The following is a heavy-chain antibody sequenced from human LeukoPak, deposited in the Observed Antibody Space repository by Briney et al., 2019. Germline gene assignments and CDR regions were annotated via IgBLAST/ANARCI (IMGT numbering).Heavy chain of an antibody. CDR2: ISGSGGST. J-gene: IGHJ3*02. CDR1: GFTFSSYA. D-gene: IGHD1-26*01. Sequence: GGSLRLSCAASGFTFSSYAVSWVRQAPGKGLEWVSAISGSGGSTYYADSVKGRFTISRDNSKNTLYLQMNSLRAEDTAEYYCAKSLLTTASGTGRAFDIWGQGTMVTVSS. V-gene: IGHV3-23*01. CDR3: AKSLLTTASGTGRAFDI.